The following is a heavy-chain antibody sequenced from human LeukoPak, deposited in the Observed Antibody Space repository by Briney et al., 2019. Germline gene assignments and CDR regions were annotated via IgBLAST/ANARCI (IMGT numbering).Heavy chain of an antibody. CDR2: ISSNGGST. Sequence: PGGSLRLSGSPSGFPFSSYAMHWLRQAPGKGLEYVSAISSNGGSTYYADSVKGRFTISRDNSKITLYLQMSSLRAEDTAVYYCVSGYCSSTSCQPDYWGQGTLVTVSS. J-gene: IGHJ4*02. V-gene: IGHV3-64D*06. CDR1: GFPFSSYA. D-gene: IGHD2-2*03. CDR3: VSGYCSSTSCQPDY.